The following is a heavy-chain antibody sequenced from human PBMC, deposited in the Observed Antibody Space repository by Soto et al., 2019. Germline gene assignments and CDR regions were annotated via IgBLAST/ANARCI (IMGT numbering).Heavy chain of an antibody. J-gene: IGHJ4*02. CDR2: ITYDGSFQ. CDR3: AQDRVGLTFYTPLAF. CDR1: GFNFDNYG. D-gene: IGHD3-16*01. V-gene: IGHV3-30*18. Sequence: QVQLVESGGGVVQPGGSLRLSCQASGFNFDNYGMHWVRQAPGKGLEWVAVITYDGSFQYYADSVKGRFTISRDNSKNALSLHLITLNPEYRAVYHCAQDRVGLTFYTPLAFCGQGTLVTVSS.